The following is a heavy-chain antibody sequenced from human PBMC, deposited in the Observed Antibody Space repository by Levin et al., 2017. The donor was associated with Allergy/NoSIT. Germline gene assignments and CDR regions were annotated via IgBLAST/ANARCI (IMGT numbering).Heavy chain of an antibody. V-gene: IGHV3-7*01. Sequence: GGSLRLSCAASGFTFSSYWMSWVRQAPGKGLEWVANIKQDGSEKYYVDSVKGRFTISRDNAKNSLYLQMNSLRAEDTAVYYCARVGSEQWLVPWFLFHDDAFDIWGQGTMVTVSS. D-gene: IGHD6-19*01. J-gene: IGHJ3*02. CDR3: ARVGSEQWLVPWFLFHDDAFDI. CDR2: IKQDGSEK. CDR1: GFTFSSYW.